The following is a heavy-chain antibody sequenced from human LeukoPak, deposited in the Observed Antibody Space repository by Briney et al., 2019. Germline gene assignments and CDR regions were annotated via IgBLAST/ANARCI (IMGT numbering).Heavy chain of an antibody. J-gene: IGHJ2*01. CDR2: ISSSSSYI. D-gene: IGHD1-26*01. CDR3: ARKGGPYWYFDL. Sequence: GGSLRLSCAASGLTFSTYTMNWVRQAPGKGLEWVSSISSSSSYIYYADSVKGRFTISRDNAKNSLYLQMNSLRAEDTAVYYCARKGGPYWYFDLWGRGTLVTVSS. CDR1: GLTFSTYT. V-gene: IGHV3-21*06.